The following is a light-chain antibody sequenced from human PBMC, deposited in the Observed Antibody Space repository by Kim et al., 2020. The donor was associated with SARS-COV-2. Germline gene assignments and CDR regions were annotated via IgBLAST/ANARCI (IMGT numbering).Light chain of an antibody. CDR1: QSVRSN. J-gene: IGKJ5*01. V-gene: IGKV3-15*01. CDR3: QQYRNWPIT. CDR2: LAS. Sequence: PPGERVTLSCRASQSVRSNLAWYQQKPGQAPRLLIYLASTRASGIPARFSGSGSGTEFTLTISSLQSEDFAIYFCQQYRNWPITFGQGTRLEIK.